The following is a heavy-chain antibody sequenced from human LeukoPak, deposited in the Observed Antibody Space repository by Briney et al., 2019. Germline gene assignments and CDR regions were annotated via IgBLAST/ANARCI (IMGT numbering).Heavy chain of an antibody. J-gene: IGHJ6*03. CDR3: TRTYYDFWSGYYTAYYYYYMDV. D-gene: IGHD3-3*01. CDR2: IRSKANSYAT. V-gene: IGHV3-73*01. CDR1: GFTFSGSA. Sequence: TGGSLRLSCAASGFTFSGSAMHWVRQASGKGLEWVGRIRSKANSYATAYAASVKGRFTISRDDSKNTAYLQMNSLKTEDTAVYYCTRTYYDFWSGYYTAYYYYYMDVWGKGTTVTVSS.